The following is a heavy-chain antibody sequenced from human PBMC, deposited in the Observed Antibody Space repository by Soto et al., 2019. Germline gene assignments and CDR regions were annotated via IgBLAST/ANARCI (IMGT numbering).Heavy chain of an antibody. D-gene: IGHD2-21*01. CDR2: INHSGST. CDR1: GGSFSGYY. Sequence: SETLSLTCAVYGGSFSGYYWSWIRQPPGKGLEWIGEINHSGSTNYNPSLKSRVTISVDTSKNQFSLKLSSVTAADTAVYYCARGPGGEGVYYYYMDVWGKGTTVTVSS. CDR3: ARGPGGEGVYYYYMDV. V-gene: IGHV4-34*01. J-gene: IGHJ6*03.